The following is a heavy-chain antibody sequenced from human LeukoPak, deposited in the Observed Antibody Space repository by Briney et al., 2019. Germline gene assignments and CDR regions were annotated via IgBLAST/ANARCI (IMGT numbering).Heavy chain of an antibody. D-gene: IGHD3-22*01. J-gene: IGHJ4*02. CDR3: ARRHFFDSSGRAFDY. V-gene: IGHV5-51*01. Sequence: GESLKISCQGSGYSFTSYWIGWVRQMPGKGLEWMGIIYPGDSDTRYSPSFQGQVTISADKSISTAYLQWSSLKASDTAMYYCARRHFFDSSGRAFDYWGQGTLVTVSS. CDR2: IYPGDSDT. CDR1: GYSFTSYW.